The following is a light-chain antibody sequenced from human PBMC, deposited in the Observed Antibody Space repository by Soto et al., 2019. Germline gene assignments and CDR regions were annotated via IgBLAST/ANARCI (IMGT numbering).Light chain of an antibody. CDR3: QQYNNWPPPT. CDR2: GAS. CDR1: QSVSSN. J-gene: IGKJ5*01. Sequence: EIVMTQSPATLSVSPGERATLSCRASQSVSSNLAWYQQKPDQAPRLLIYGASTRATGIPARFSGSGSGTEFTLTISSLQSEDFAVYYCQQYNNWPPPTFGQGTRLEIK. V-gene: IGKV3-15*01.